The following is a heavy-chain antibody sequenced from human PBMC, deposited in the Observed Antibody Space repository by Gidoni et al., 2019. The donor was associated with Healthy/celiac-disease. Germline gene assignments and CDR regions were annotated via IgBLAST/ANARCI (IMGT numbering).Heavy chain of an antibody. J-gene: IGHJ6*03. V-gene: IGHV4-59*01. D-gene: IGHD3-16*01. CDR3: ARVGAKAQAYYYYYYMDV. CDR1: GGSTSSYY. Sequence: QVQLQESGPGLVKPSETLSLTCTVSGGSTSSYYWSWIRQPPGKGLEWSGYIYYSGSTNYNPSLKSRVTISVDTSKNQFSLKLSSVTAADTAVYYCARVGAKAQAYYYYYYMDVWGKGTTVTVSS. CDR2: IYYSGST.